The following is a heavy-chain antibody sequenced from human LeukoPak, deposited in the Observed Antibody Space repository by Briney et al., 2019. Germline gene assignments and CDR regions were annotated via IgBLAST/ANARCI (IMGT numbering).Heavy chain of an antibody. Sequence: PGGSLRLSCAASGFTFSSYAMHWVCQAPGEGLEWVAVISYDGSNKYYADSVKGRFTISRDNSKNTLYLQMNSLRAEDTAVYYCARSGYSRFLGYWGQGTLVTVSS. CDR1: GFTFSSYA. J-gene: IGHJ4*02. CDR2: ISYDGSNK. V-gene: IGHV3-30-3*01. CDR3: ARSGYSRFLGY. D-gene: IGHD3-22*01.